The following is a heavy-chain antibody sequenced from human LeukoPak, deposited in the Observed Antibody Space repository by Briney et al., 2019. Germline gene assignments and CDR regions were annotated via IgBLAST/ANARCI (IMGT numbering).Heavy chain of an antibody. CDR3: AKDLTPYDSSGYYFEFDY. J-gene: IGHJ4*02. CDR2: ISGSGGST. Sequence: GGSLRLSCAASGFTFSSYAMSRVRQAPGKGLEWVSAISGSGGSTYYADSVKGRFTISRDNSKNTLYLQMNSLRAEDTAVYYCAKDLTPYDSSGYYFEFDYWGQGTLVTVSS. CDR1: GFTFSSYA. D-gene: IGHD3-22*01. V-gene: IGHV3-23*01.